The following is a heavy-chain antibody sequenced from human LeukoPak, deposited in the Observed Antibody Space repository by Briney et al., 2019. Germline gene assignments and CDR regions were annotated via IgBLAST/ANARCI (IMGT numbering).Heavy chain of an antibody. V-gene: IGHV1-69*13. CDR2: IIPIFGTA. CDR1: GGTFSSYA. D-gene: IGHD3-16*02. Sequence: ASVKVSCKPSGGTFSSYAISWVRQAPGQGLEWMGGIIPIFGTANYAQKFQGRVTITADESTSTAYMELSSLRSEDTAVYYCARGKFNDYVWGSYRYDAFDIWGQGTMVTVSS. CDR3: ARGKFNDYVWGSYRYDAFDI. J-gene: IGHJ3*02.